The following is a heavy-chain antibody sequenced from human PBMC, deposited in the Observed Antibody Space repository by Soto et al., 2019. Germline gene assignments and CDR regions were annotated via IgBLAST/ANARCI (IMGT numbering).Heavy chain of an antibody. CDR3: ARRWELGYYGRDV. V-gene: IGHV1-18*01. CDR2: ISAYNGNT. CDR1: GYTFTSYG. J-gene: IGHJ6*02. Sequence: ASVKVSCKASGYTFTSYGISGVRQAPAQGLEWMGWISAYNGNTNYAQKLQGIVTMTTDTSTSTAYMELRSLRSDDTAVYYCARRWELGYYGRDVRGQGTKVTVSS. D-gene: IGHD1-26*01.